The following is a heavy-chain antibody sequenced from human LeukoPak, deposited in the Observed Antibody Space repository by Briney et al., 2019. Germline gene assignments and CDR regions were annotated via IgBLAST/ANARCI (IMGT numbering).Heavy chain of an antibody. CDR2: IYPGDSDT. D-gene: IGHD4-17*01. V-gene: IGHV5-51*01. CDR1: GYSFTSYW. CDR3: AIKRPDYGDYRGNWFDP. J-gene: IGHJ5*02. Sequence: GESLKISCKGSGYSFTSYWIGWVRQMPGKGLEWMGIIYPGDSDTRYSPSFQGQVTISADKSISTAYLQWSSLKASDTAMYYCAIKRPDYGDYRGNWFDPWGQGTLVTVSS.